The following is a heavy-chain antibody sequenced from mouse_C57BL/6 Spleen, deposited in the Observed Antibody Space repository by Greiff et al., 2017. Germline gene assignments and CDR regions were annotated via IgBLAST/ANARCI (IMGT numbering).Heavy chain of an antibody. D-gene: IGHD2-4*01. CDR1: GYTFTSYW. V-gene: IGHV1-72*01. J-gene: IGHJ4*01. Sequence: VKLQQPGAELVKPGASVKLSCKASGYTFTSYWMHWVKQRPGRGLEWIGRIDPNSGGTKYNEKFKSKATLTVDKPSSPAYMQLSSLTSEDSAVYYCARVGDDYDDYYAMDYWGQGTSVTVSS. CDR2: IDPNSGGT. CDR3: ARVGDDYDDYYAMDY.